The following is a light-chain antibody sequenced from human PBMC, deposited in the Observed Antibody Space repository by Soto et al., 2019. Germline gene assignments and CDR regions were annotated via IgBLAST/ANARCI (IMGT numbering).Light chain of an antibody. CDR3: QSYDRSLSGVI. CDR2: EVN. CDR1: SRDVGGYNY. J-gene: IGLJ2*01. Sequence: QSALTQPASVSGSPGQSITISCTGTSRDVGGYNYVSWYQQHPGKAPKVMIYEVNNRPSGVSDRFSGSKSGNTASLTISGLQAEDEAVYHCQSYDRSLSGVIFGGGTQLTVL. V-gene: IGLV2-14*01.